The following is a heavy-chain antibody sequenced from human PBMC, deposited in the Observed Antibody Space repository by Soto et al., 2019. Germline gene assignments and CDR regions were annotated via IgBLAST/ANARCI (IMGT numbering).Heavy chain of an antibody. Sequence: GASVKVSCKASGYTFTRSGISWVRQAPGQGLEWMGWISPSGGSTTYAQKFQGRVTMTSDTSTSTAYMELSSLRSEDTAVYYCAANTAMVTRYYYGMDVWGQGTTVTVSS. CDR1: GYTFTRSG. D-gene: IGHD5-18*01. V-gene: IGHV1-18*01. CDR3: AANTAMVTRYYYGMDV. J-gene: IGHJ6*02. CDR2: ISPSGGST.